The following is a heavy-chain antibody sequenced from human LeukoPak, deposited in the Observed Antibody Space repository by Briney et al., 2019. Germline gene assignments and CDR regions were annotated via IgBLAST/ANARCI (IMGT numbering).Heavy chain of an antibody. CDR3: AREGHTERDYDFWSGYYYYYYYYYMDV. V-gene: IGHV7-4-1*02. CDR1: GYTFTSYA. J-gene: IGHJ6*03. Sequence: GASVKVSCKASGYTFTSYAMNWVRQAPGQGLAWMGWINTNTGNPTYPQGFTGRFVFSLDTSVSTAYLQISSLKAEDTAVYYCAREGHTERDYDFWSGYYYYYYYYYMDVWGKGTTVTVSS. D-gene: IGHD3-3*01. CDR2: INTNTGNP.